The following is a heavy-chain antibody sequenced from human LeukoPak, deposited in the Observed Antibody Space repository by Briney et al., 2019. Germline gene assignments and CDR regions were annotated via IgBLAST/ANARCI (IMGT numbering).Heavy chain of an antibody. Sequence: GGSLRLSCAASGFTFSDYYMSWIRQAPGKGLEWVSYISSSGSTIYYADSVKGRSTISRDNAKNSLYLQMNSLRAEDTAVYYCARDLNMGIFDYWGQGTLVTVSS. CDR3: ARDLNMGIFDY. CDR2: ISSSGSTI. J-gene: IGHJ4*02. D-gene: IGHD7-27*01. V-gene: IGHV3-11*04. CDR1: GFTFSDYY.